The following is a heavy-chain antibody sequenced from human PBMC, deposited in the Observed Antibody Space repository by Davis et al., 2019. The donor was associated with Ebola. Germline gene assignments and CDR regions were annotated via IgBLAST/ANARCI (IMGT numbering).Heavy chain of an antibody. V-gene: IGHV3-48*02. CDR2: ISSSRTI. J-gene: IGHJ4*02. CDR1: GFTFSSYS. D-gene: IGHD3-3*01. Sequence: PGGSLRLSCAASGFTFSSYSMNWVRQAPGKGLEWVSYISSSRTIYYADSVKGRFTISRDNAKNSLYLQMNSLRDEDTAVYYCARDSPKELLLYFEDASYNFDYWGQGTLVTVSS. CDR3: ARDSPKELLLYFEDASYNFDY.